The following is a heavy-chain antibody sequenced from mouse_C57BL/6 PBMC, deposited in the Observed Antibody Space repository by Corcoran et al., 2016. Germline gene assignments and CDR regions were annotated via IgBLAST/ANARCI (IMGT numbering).Heavy chain of an antibody. CDR3: AIPGYFDY. Sequence: EVQLQQSGPELVKPGASVKISCKASGYTFTDYYMNWVKQSHGKSLEWIGDINPNNGGTSYNQKFTGKATLTVDKSSSTAYMELRSLTSEDSAVYYCAIPGYFDYWGQGTTLTVSS. CDR2: INPNNGGT. CDR1: GYTFTDYY. V-gene: IGHV1-26*01. D-gene: IGHD4-1*01. J-gene: IGHJ2*01.